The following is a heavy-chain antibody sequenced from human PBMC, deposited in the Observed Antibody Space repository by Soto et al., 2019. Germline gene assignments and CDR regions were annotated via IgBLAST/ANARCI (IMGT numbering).Heavy chain of an antibody. CDR3: ARNAIFGESYYYYYYMDV. J-gene: IGHJ6*03. CDR2: ISAYNGNT. CDR1: CYTFTSYG. V-gene: IGHV1-18*01. Sequence: GASVKVSCKASCYTFTSYGISLLRHSAGQWREWMGLISAYNGNTNYAQKLQGRVTMTTDTSTSTAYMELRSLRSDDTAVYYCARNAIFGESYYYYYYMDVWGKGTTVTVSS. D-gene: IGHD3-3*01.